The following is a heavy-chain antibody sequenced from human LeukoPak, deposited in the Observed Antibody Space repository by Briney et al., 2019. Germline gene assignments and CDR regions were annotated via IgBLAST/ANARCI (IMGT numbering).Heavy chain of an antibody. CDR1: GYSISSGYY. Sequence: LSLTCTVSGYSISSGYYWAWIRQPPGKGLEWVAVISYDGSNKNCADSVRGRFTISRDNSKNTLFLQMNSLRAEDTAVYYCAKDPGAITYDYWGQGTLVTVSS. CDR3: AKDPGAITYDY. CDR2: ISYDGSNK. V-gene: IGHV3-30*18. D-gene: IGHD5-24*01. J-gene: IGHJ4*02.